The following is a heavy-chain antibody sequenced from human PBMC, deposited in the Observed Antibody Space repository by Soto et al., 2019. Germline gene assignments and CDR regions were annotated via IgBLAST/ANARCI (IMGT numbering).Heavy chain of an antibody. J-gene: IGHJ4*02. CDR1: GFTFSNAW. CDR3: TTTWTIFGVVDGDY. D-gene: IGHD3-3*01. V-gene: IGHV3-15*01. CDR2: IKSKTDGGTT. Sequence: GGSLRLSCAASGFTFSNAWMSWVRQAPGKGLEWVGRIKSKTDGGTTDYAAPVKGRFTISRDDSKNTLYLQMNSLKTEDTAVYYCTTTWTIFGVVDGDYWGQGTLVTVSS.